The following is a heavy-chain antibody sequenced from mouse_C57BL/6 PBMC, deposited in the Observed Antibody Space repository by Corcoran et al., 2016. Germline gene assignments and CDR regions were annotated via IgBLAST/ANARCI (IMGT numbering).Heavy chain of an antibody. J-gene: IGHJ3*01. Sequence: EVQLQQSGPELVKPGASVKISCKASGYTFTDYYMNWVKQSHGKSLEWIGDINPNNGGTSYNQKFKGKATLTVDKSSSTAYMELRSLTSEDSAVYYCAMNYYGSPWFAYWGQGTLVTVSA. V-gene: IGHV1-26*01. D-gene: IGHD1-1*01. CDR2: INPNNGGT. CDR1: GYTFTDYY. CDR3: AMNYYGSPWFAY.